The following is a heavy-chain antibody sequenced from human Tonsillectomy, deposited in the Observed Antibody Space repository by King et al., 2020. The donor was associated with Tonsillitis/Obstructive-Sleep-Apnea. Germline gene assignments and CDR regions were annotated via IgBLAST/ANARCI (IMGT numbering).Heavy chain of an antibody. J-gene: IGHJ2*01. Sequence: QLVQSGGGLVKPGGSLRLSCAASGFTFSNAWMNWVRQAPGKGLEWVGRIKSKTDGGTTDYAAPVKGRFTISRDDSKNTLYLQMNSLKTEDTAVYYCTTLIGYCSGGSCYVEDWYCDLWGRGTLVTVSS. V-gene: IGHV3-15*07. D-gene: IGHD2-15*01. CDR2: IKSKTDGGTT. CDR3: TTLIGYCSGGSCYVEDWYCDL. CDR1: GFTFSNAW.